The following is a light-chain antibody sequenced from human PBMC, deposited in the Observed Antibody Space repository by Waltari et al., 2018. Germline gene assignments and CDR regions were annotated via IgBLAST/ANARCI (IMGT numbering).Light chain of an antibody. Sequence: ELVLTQSPGTLSLSPGERATLSCRASQSVNSNYLAWYQQKPGQAPSLLIYGASSRATDIPDRFSGSGSGTDFTLTISRVEPEDFAVYYCQQYGGSPFTFGGVTKVEIK. CDR3: QQYGGSPFT. CDR2: GAS. V-gene: IGKV3-20*01. J-gene: IGKJ4*01. CDR1: QSVNSNY.